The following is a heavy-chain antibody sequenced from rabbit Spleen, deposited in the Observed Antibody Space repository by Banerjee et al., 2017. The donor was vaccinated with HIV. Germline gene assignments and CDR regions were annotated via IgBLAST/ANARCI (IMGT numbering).Heavy chain of an antibody. J-gene: IGHJ4*01. Sequence: QSLEESGGDLVKPGASLTLTCTASGFSFSSGYYIYWVRQAPEKGLEWIGCIHTGSGSTWYASWVNGRFTVSKTSSTTVTLQMTSLTAADTATYFCARSDVAYGGYGAFVLWGQGTLVTVS. V-gene: IGHV1S40*01. D-gene: IGHD2-1*01. CDR3: ARSDVAYGGYGAFVL. CDR1: GFSFSSGYY. CDR2: IHTGSGST.